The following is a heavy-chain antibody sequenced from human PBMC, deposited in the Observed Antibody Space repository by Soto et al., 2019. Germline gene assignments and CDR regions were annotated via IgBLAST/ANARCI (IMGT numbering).Heavy chain of an antibody. D-gene: IGHD6-19*01. CDR2: TYYRSKWYN. V-gene: IGHV6-1*01. CDR1: GDSVSSNSAA. Sequence: KQSQTLSLTCAISGDSVSSNSAAWNWIRQSPSRGLEWLGRTYYRSKWYNDYAVSVKSLITINPDTSKNQFSLQLNSVTPEDTAVYYCTRSVYSSGWYENFDYWGQGTLVTVSS. CDR3: TRSVYSSGWYENFDY. J-gene: IGHJ4*02.